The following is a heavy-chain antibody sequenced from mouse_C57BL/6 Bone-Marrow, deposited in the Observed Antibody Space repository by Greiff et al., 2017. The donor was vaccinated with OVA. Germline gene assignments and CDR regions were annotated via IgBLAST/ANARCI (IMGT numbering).Heavy chain of an antibody. D-gene: IGHD3-3*01. CDR2: IWSGGST. CDR3: ARAGLWGRGAWFAY. V-gene: IGHV2-2*01. CDR1: GFSLTSYG. Sequence: QVQLQQSGPGLVQPSQSLSITCTVSGFSLTSYGVHWVRQSPGTGLEWLGVIWSGGSTDYNAAFIYSLTISTENSTSQVFFKMNSLQADDTAIYYCARAGLWGRGAWFAYWGQGTLVSVSA. J-gene: IGHJ3*01.